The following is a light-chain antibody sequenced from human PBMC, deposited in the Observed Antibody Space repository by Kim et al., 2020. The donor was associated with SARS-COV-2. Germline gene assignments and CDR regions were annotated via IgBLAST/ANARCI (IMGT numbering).Light chain of an antibody. Sequence: PGQSVTISCSETTTDFTPYNYVSWYKQHPGKAPKLIIYEITKRPSGVPDRFSGSKSGETASLTVSGLQAEDEADYYCTSHANDNYVFGTGTKVTVL. CDR3: TSHANDNYV. CDR1: TTDFTPYNY. CDR2: EIT. J-gene: IGLJ1*01. V-gene: IGLV2-8*01.